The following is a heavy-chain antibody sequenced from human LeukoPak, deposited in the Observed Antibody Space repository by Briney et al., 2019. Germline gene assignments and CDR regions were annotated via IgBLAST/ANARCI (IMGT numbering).Heavy chain of an antibody. D-gene: IGHD1-26*01. J-gene: IGHJ4*02. Sequence: GGSLRLSCAASGFTFSSYGMHWVRQAPGKGLEWVAVISYDGSNKYYADSVKGRFTISRDNSKSTLYLQMNSLRAEDTAVYYCARPEELHPYYFDYWGQGTLVTVSS. V-gene: IGHV3-30*03. CDR2: ISYDGSNK. CDR3: ARPEELHPYYFDY. CDR1: GFTFSSYG.